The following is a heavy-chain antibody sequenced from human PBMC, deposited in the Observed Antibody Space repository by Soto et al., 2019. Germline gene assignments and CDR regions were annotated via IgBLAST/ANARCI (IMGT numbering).Heavy chain of an antibody. CDR3: ARAVLNCSGGSCYSALDY. J-gene: IGHJ4*02. Sequence: PGESLKSSCKGSGYSFTSYWISWVRQMPGKGLEWMGRIDPSDSYTNYSPSFQGHVTISADKSISTAYLQWSSLKASDTAMYYCARAVLNCSGGSCYSALDYWGQGTLVTVSS. CDR1: GYSFTSYW. V-gene: IGHV5-10-1*01. CDR2: IDPSDSYT. D-gene: IGHD2-15*01.